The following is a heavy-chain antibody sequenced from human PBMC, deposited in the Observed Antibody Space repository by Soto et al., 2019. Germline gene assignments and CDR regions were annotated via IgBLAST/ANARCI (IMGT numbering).Heavy chain of an antibody. D-gene: IGHD6-6*01. J-gene: IGHJ4*02. CDR3: ARLGWDSSSSFFDY. V-gene: IGHV4-39*01. CDR2: IYYSGST. Sequence: SETLSLTCTVSGGSISSSSYYWGWIRQPPGKGLEWIGSIYYSGSTYYNPSLKSRVTISVDTSKNQFSLKLSSVTAADTAVYYCARLGWDSSSSFFDYWGQGTLVTVSS. CDR1: GGSISSSSYY.